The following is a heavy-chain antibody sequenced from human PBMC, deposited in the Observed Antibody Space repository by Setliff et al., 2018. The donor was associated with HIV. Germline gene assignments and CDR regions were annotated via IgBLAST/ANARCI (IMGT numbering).Heavy chain of an antibody. V-gene: IGHV4-39*01. Sequence: PSETLSLTCTVSGDSVNDRSYFWGWIRQSPARGLEWIGSFFHNFITSYNPSLESRVTISVDTSKNQFTLRMTSVTAADTAVYYCARTSLGVERLDFWGQGRLVTVSS. J-gene: IGHJ4*02. CDR1: GDSVNDRSYF. D-gene: IGHD3-3*01. CDR3: ARTSLGVERLDF. CDR2: FFHNFIT.